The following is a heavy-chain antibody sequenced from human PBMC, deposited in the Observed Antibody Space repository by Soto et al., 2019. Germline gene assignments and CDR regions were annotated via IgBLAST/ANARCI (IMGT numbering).Heavy chain of an antibody. Sequence: EVQLVESGGGLVQPGGSLRLSCAASGFAVSSNYMSWVRQAPGKGLEWVSLMYSGGGTYYTDSVEGRFTISRDNSKNTLYLQMNSLRAEDTAVYYCARVTIGIRFFDWSFDYWGQGALVTVSS. D-gene: IGHD3-9*01. J-gene: IGHJ4*02. CDR3: ARVTIGIRFFDWSFDY. CDR1: GFAVSSNY. CDR2: MYSGGGT. V-gene: IGHV3-66*01.